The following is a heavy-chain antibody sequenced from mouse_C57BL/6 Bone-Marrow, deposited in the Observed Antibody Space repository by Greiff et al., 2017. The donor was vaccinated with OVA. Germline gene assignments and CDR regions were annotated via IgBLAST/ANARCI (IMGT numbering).Heavy chain of an antibody. CDR2: FYPGSGSI. CDR3: ARHEEDYGSSYGYYAMDY. Sequence: QVQLQQSGAELVKPGAPVKLSCKASGYTFTEYTIHWVKQRPGQGLEWIGWFYPGSGSIKYNEKFKDKATLPADKSSGTVYMELSRLTSEDSAVYFCARHEEDYGSSYGYYAMDYWGQGTSVTVSS. V-gene: IGHV1-62-2*01. CDR1: GYTFTEYT. D-gene: IGHD1-1*01. J-gene: IGHJ4*01.